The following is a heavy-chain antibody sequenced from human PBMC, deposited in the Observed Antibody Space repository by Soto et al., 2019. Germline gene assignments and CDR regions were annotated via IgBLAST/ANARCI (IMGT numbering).Heavy chain of an antibody. J-gene: IGHJ4*02. CDR1: GFTFSSYW. D-gene: IGHD2-2*01. CDR3: ARAYCSSTSCHDY. Sequence: GGSLRLSCAASGFTFSSYWMHWVRQAPGKGLVWVSRIKTDGSSTTYADSVKGRFSISRDNAKNTLYLQMNSLRAEDTAVYYCARAYCSSTSCHDYWGQGTLVTVSS. CDR2: IKTDGSST. V-gene: IGHV3-74*01.